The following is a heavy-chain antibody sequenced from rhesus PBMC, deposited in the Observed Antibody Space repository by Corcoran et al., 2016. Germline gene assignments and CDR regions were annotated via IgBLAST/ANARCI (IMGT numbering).Heavy chain of an antibody. CDR1: GGSTRGGHE. J-gene: IGHJ4*01. D-gene: IGHD6-31*01. Sequence: QVQRQESGPGLVKPSETLSLPCAVLGGSTRGGHEWGGIGQHPRKGLEWIGNIYGNSASTYYNPSLKSRVTISKDTSKNQLSRKLSSVTAADTAVYYCARGRAAAGSLDYWGQGVLVTVSS. CDR2: IYGNSAST. V-gene: IGHV4S7*01. CDR3: ARGRAAAGSLDY.